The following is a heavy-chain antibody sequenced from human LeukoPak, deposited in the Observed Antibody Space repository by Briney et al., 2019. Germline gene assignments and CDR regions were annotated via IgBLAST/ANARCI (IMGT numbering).Heavy chain of an antibody. CDR2: IYYSGST. CDR1: GGSISSHY. CDR3: ARDLGAAGAYYYYMDA. D-gene: IGHD6-13*01. V-gene: IGHV4-59*11. Sequence: PSETLSLTCTVSGGSISSHYWSWIRQPPGKGLEWIGYIYYSGSTNYNPSLKSRVTISVDTSKNQFSLKLSSVTAADTAVYYCARDLGAAGAYYYYMDAWGKGTTVTVSS. J-gene: IGHJ6*03.